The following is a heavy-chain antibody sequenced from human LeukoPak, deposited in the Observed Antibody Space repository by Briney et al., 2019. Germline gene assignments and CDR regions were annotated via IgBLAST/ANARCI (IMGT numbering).Heavy chain of an antibody. Sequence: PSESLSLTCTVSGGSLNSYYWSWIRQPPGEGLEYIGYIYTSGSTNYNPSLKSRVTVSVDTSKNQFSLKLSSVTAADTAVYYCARFNYEGGYFDYWGQGTLVTVSS. D-gene: IGHD4-11*01. CDR1: GGSLNSYY. CDR2: IYTSGST. CDR3: ARFNYEGGYFDY. V-gene: IGHV4-4*09. J-gene: IGHJ4*02.